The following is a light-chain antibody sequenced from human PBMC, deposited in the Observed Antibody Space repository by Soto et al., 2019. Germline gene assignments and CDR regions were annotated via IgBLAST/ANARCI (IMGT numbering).Light chain of an antibody. V-gene: IGKV3-20*01. CDR2: ATS. CDR1: QSVDSTY. Sequence: EIVLTQSPGTLSLSPGERATLSCRASQSVDSTYLAWYQQKPDQSSRLLIYATSTRAAGIPDRFSGSGSGTDFTLTISRLEPDDVAVYYCQQYDTSPPMYTFGQGTKVDIK. J-gene: IGKJ2*01. CDR3: QQYDTSPPMYT.